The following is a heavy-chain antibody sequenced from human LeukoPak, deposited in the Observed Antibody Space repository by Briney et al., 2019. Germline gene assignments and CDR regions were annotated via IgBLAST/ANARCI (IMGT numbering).Heavy chain of an antibody. CDR1: GFTFSSYE. V-gene: IGHV3-48*03. CDR3: AELGIAMIGGV. Sequence: GGSLTLSCAASGFTFSSYEMNWLRQAPGKGLEWVSYISSSGSTIYYADSVKGRFTISRDNAKNSRYLQMNSLRAEDTAVYYCAELGIAMIGGVWGKGTTVTISS. D-gene: IGHD3-10*02. CDR2: ISSSGSTI. J-gene: IGHJ6*04.